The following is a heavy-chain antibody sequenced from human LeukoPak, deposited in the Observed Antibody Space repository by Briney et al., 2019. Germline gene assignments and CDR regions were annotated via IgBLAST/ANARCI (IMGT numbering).Heavy chain of an antibody. CDR3: ARARYCSSTNCYEHDY. Sequence: GGSLRLSCAASGFTFSSYGMHWVRQAPGKGLEWVAVISYDGSNKYYADSVKGRFTISRDNAKNSLYLQMNSLRAEDTAVYYCARARYCSSTNCYEHDYWGQGTQVTVSS. J-gene: IGHJ4*02. CDR2: ISYDGSNK. D-gene: IGHD2-2*01. V-gene: IGHV3-30*03. CDR1: GFTFSSYG.